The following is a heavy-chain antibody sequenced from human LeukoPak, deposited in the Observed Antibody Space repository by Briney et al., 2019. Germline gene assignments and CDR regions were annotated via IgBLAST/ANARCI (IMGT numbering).Heavy chain of an antibody. CDR3: AKGGNYNSYYYYMDV. CDR1: GFTFSSYG. CDR2: IRYDGSNK. Sequence: GGSLRLSCAASGFTFSSYGMHWVRQAPGKGLEWVAFIRYDGSNKYYADSVKGRFTISRDNSKNALYLQMNSLRAEDTAVYYCAKGGNYNSYYYYMDVWGKGTTVTVSS. V-gene: IGHV3-30*02. J-gene: IGHJ6*03. D-gene: IGHD5-24*01.